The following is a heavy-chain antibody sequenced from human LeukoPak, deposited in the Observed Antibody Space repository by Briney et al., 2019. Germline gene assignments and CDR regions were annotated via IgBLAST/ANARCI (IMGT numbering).Heavy chain of an antibody. J-gene: IGHJ4*02. CDR2: IIPIFGTA. V-gene: IGHV1-69*05. D-gene: IGHD3-10*01. CDR3: ARAYYYGSGSSVPFDY. Sequence: SLKVSCKASGGTFSSYAISWVRQAPGQGLEWMGRIIPIFGTANYAQKFQGRVTITTDESTSTAYMELSSLRSEDTAVYYCARAYYYGSGSSVPFDYWGQGTLVTVSS. CDR1: GGTFSSYA.